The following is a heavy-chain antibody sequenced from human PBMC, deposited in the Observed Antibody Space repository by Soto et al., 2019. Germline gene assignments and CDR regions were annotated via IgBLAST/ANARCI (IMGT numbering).Heavy chain of an antibody. V-gene: IGHV1-18*01. CDR1: GYTFTIYG. D-gene: IGHD3-3*01. CDR2: ISAYNGNT. J-gene: IGHJ6*02. Sequence: ASVKVSCKASGYTFTIYGISWVRQAPGQGLEWMGWISAYNGNTNYAQKLQGRVTMTTDTSTSTAYMELRSLRSDDTAVYYCARLLDFWSGSYSYGMDVWGQGTTVTVSS. CDR3: ARLLDFWSGSYSYGMDV.